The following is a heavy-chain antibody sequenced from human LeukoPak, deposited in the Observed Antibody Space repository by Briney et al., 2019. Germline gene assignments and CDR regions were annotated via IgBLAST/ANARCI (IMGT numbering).Heavy chain of an antibody. CDR2: IYYSGST. CDR3: AKELRGGAFDI. Sequence: NPSETLSLTCTVSGGSISSYYWSWIRQPPGKGLEWIGYIYYSGSTNYNPSLKSRVTISVDTSKNQFSLKLSSVTAADTAVYYCAKELRGGAFDIWGQGTMVTDSS. V-gene: IGHV4-59*01. D-gene: IGHD1-26*01. CDR1: GGSISSYY. J-gene: IGHJ3*02.